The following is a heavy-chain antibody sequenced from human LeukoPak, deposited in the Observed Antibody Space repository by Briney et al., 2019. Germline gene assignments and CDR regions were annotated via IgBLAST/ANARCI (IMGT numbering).Heavy chain of an antibody. CDR1: GFTVSSYS. D-gene: IGHD3-16*01. J-gene: IGHJ3*02. Sequence: GGSLTLSRVASGFTVSSYSMNWVRHRPGKGQEWVSSISSSSSYIYYADSVKGRFTISRDNAKNSLYLQMNSLRAEDTAVYYCARDTRGNDAFDIWGQGTMVTVSS. CDR3: ARDTRGNDAFDI. CDR2: ISSSSSYI. V-gene: IGHV3-21*01.